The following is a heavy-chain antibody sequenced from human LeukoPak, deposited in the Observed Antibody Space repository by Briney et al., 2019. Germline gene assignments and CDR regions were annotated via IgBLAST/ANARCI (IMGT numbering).Heavy chain of an antibody. Sequence: SVKVSCKASGGTFSSYAISWVRQAPGQGLEWMGRIIPILGIANYAQKFQGRVTITADKSTSTAYMELSSLRVEDTAVYYCARWKMEGIVVDVFDIWGQGTRVTVSS. CDR2: IIPILGIA. J-gene: IGHJ3*02. CDR1: GGTFSSYA. CDR3: ARWKMEGIVVDVFDI. V-gene: IGHV1-69*04. D-gene: IGHD3-22*01.